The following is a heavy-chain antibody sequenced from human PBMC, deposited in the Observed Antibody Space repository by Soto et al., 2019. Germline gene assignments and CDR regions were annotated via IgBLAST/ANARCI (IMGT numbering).Heavy chain of an antibody. CDR2: IYYSGST. J-gene: IGHJ6*02. CDR3: ARERNYDSSGYSYYYGMDV. Sequence: SETLSLTCPVSGGSISSGCYYWSWIRQHPGKGLEWIGYIYYSGSTYYNPSLKSRVTISVDTSKNQFSLKLSSVTAADTAVYYCARERNYDSSGYSYYYGMDVWGQGTTVTVSS. CDR1: GGSISSGCYY. D-gene: IGHD3-22*01. V-gene: IGHV4-31*03.